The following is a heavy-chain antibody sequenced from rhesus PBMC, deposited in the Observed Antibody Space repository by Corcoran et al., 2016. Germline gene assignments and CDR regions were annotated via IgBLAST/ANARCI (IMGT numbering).Heavy chain of an antibody. J-gene: IGHJ4*01. Sequence: DVHLMESGGGLVKPGGSLRLSCVASGFNFSSYDMHWVRQAPGKVLEWVSIISESGGTINYADSVKCRCTIARDNAKNSLCLQMNSLRAEDTAVYYCTRDRPYSSGWYYFDYWGQGVLVTVSS. CDR3: TRDRPYSSGWYYFDY. CDR2: ISESGGTI. D-gene: IGHD6-31*01. CDR1: GFNFSSYD. V-gene: IGHV3-100*02.